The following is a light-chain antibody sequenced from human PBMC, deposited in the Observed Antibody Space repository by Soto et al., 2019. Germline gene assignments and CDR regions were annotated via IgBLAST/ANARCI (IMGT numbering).Light chain of an antibody. CDR3: QQYENYWT. Sequence: DIQMTQSPSTLSATAGDSVTITCRASQSISSWLAWYQQKPGKAPKLLIYDASNLESGVPSRFSGSGSGTEFTLTISNLQPDDIATYYCQQYENYWTFGQGTKGDIK. CDR1: QSISSW. CDR2: DAS. J-gene: IGKJ1*01. V-gene: IGKV1-5*01.